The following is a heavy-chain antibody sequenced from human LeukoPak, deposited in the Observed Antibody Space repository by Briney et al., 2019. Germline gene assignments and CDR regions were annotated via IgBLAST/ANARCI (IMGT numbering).Heavy chain of an antibody. V-gene: IGHV1-2*02. CDR3: ARGIRGGDSGNSPFDY. J-gene: IGHJ4*02. CDR2: INPNSDGT. D-gene: IGHD4-23*01. Sequence: ASVKVSCKTSTYTFTGYCIHWVRQAPGQGLEWMGWINPNSDGTNYAQKFQGRVTMTRDTSIRTAYMELRSLRSDDTAVYYCARGIRGGDSGNSPFDYWDQGTLVTVSS. CDR1: TYTFTGYC.